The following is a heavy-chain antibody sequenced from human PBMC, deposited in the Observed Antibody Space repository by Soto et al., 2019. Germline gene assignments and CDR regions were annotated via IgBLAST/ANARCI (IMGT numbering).Heavy chain of an antibody. Sequence: QVQLQESGPGLVKPSGTLSLTCAVSGDSISSSKWWSWVRQPPGKGLEWIGEIYHSGTTTYNPSLKSRVIISVDKSKTQFALKVTSVTDADTAVYFCASGERQQQRDYWGQGTLVTVSS. D-gene: IGHD6-25*01. CDR1: GDSISSSKW. CDR3: ASGERQQQRDY. CDR2: IYHSGTT. V-gene: IGHV4-4*02. J-gene: IGHJ4*02.